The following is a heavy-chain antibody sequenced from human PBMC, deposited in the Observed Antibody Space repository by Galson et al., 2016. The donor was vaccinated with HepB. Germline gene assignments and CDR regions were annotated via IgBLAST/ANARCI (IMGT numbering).Heavy chain of an antibody. CDR3: ARTYYDYVWVSYRQVFGAFDI. D-gene: IGHD3-16*02. CDR1: GFTFSSYS. J-gene: IGHJ3*02. CDR2: ISSSSSYR. V-gene: IGHV3-21*01. Sequence: SLRLSCAASGFTFSSYSMNWVRPAPGKGLEWVSSISSSSSYRYYADSVKGRLTKSRDNAKNSLYLQINSLRAEDTAVYYCARTYYDYVWVSYRQVFGAFDIWGQGTMVTVSS.